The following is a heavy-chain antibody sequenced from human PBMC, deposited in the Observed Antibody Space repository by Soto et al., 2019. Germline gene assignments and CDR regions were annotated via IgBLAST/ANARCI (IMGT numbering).Heavy chain of an antibody. D-gene: IGHD1-26*01. Sequence: GGSLRLSCAASGFTFSTYGMHWVRQAPGKGLEWVAVISFDGSNKYYADSVKGRFTITRDNSKNTLYLQMISLRAEDTAVYYCAKSTYSGSYYGIDYWGQGTLVTVSS. CDR3: AKSTYSGSYYGIDY. V-gene: IGHV3-30*18. CDR2: ISFDGSNK. CDR1: GFTFSTYG. J-gene: IGHJ4*02.